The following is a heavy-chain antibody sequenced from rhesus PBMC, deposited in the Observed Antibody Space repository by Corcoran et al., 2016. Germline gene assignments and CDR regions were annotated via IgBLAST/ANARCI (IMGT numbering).Heavy chain of an antibody. V-gene: IGHV4-169*01. D-gene: IGHD6-31*01. Sequence: QLQLQESGPGLVKPSETLSVTCAVSGGSISSSYWSWIRQAPGKGLEWIGYIYGSGSSTNYNPSLTSRVTLSVDTSQNQLSLKLSSVTTADTAVYYCARGSSGHFDYWGQGVLVTVSS. CDR1: GGSISSSY. CDR2: IYGSGSST. CDR3: ARGSSGHFDY. J-gene: IGHJ4*01.